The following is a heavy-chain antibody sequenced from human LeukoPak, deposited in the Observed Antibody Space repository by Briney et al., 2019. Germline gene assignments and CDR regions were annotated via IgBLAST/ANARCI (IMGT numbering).Heavy chain of an antibody. J-gene: IGHJ3*02. CDR3: ARVTVGAFDAFDI. V-gene: IGHV1-69*06. Sequence: GASVKVSCKASGGTFSSYAISWVRQAPGQGLEWMGGIIPIFGTANYAQKFQGRVTITADKSTSTAYMELSSLRSEDTAVYYCARVTVGAFDAFDIWGQGTMVTVSS. D-gene: IGHD1-26*01. CDR2: IIPIFGTA. CDR1: GGTFSSYA.